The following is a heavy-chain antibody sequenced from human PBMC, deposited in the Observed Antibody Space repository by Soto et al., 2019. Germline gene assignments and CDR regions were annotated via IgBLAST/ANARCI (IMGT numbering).Heavy chain of an antibody. CDR1: GFTFSSYA. CDR2: ISGSGGST. D-gene: IGHD6-13*01. Sequence: PGGSLRLSCAASGFTFSSYAMSWVRQAPGKGLEWVSAISGSGGSTYYADSVKGRFAISRDNSKNTLYLQMNSLRAEDTAVYYCAKELYSSSWPEYFQHWGQGTLVTVSS. CDR3: AKELYSSSWPEYFQH. J-gene: IGHJ1*01. V-gene: IGHV3-23*01.